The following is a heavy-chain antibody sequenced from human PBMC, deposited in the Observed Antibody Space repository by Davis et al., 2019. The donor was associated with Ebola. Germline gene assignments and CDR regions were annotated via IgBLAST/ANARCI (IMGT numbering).Heavy chain of an antibody. CDR2: VYPGDSET. D-gene: IGHD1-26*01. CDR3: ARQWGHYFDY. V-gene: IGHV5-51*01. J-gene: IGHJ4*02. CDR1: GYSFTTYW. Sequence: GESLKISCKASGYSFTTYWIGWVRQMPGKGLEWMGIVYPGDSETTYSPSFQGQVTISADKSISTAYLQWSSLKASDTAMYYCARQWGHYFDYWGQGTLVTVSS.